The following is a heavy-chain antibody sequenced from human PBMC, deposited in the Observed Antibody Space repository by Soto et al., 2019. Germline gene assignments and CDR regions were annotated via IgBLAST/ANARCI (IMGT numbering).Heavy chain of an antibody. D-gene: IGHD6-6*01. CDR1: GFTFSSYS. Sequence: GSLRLSCAASGFTFSSYSMNWVRQAPGKGLEWVSSISSSSSYIYYADSVKGRFTISRDDAKNSLYLQMNSLRAEDTAVYYCAWATRIAARPITFMDVWGQGTTVTVSS. V-gene: IGHV3-21*01. J-gene: IGHJ6*02. CDR3: AWATRIAARPITFMDV. CDR2: ISSSSSYI.